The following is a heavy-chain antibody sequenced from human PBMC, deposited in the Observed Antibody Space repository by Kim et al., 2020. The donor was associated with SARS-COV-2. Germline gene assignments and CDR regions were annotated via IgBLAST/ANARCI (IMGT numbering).Heavy chain of an antibody. Sequence: ASVKVSCKASGYTFTSYDINWVRQATGQGLEWMGWMNPNSGNTGYAQKFQGRVTMTRNTSISTAYMELSSLRSEDTAVYYCARGNRGITMIVVVINYYYYGMDFWGQRTTVTVSS. D-gene: IGHD3-22*01. CDR2: MNPNSGNT. CDR1: GYTFTSYD. CDR3: ARGNRGITMIVVVINYYYYGMDF. V-gene: IGHV1-8*01. J-gene: IGHJ6*02.